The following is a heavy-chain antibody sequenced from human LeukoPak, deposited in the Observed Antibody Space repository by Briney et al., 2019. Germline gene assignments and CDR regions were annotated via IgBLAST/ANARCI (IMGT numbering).Heavy chain of an antibody. D-gene: IGHD6-19*01. Sequence: PGRPPRISCVASGFTFSNYGMNWGRPAPGKGVDWGSSFNGRGTEAQPADSAKARFTISRDNSKTTLYLQMNSLRPEDTALYYCAKGGAINGWYWFDPWGPGAPVTVSS. V-gene: IGHV3-23*01. CDR2: FNGRGTEA. J-gene: IGHJ5*02. CDR1: GFTFSNYG. CDR3: AKGGAINGWYWFDP.